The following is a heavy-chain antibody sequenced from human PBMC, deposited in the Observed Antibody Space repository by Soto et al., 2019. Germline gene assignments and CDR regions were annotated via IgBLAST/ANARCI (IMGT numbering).Heavy chain of an antibody. CDR1: GGSIDSNRYY. D-gene: IGHD6-13*01. Sequence: LSLTCTFSGGSIDSNRYYWAWILQPPGKGLEWIGSIFYTGSTYYSPSLKGRPTISVDPSKNQFSLKLTSVTAADTAMYYCAIPKTSGAAAGKGWFDPWGQAILVTVSS. CDR3: AIPKTSGAAAGKGWFDP. J-gene: IGHJ5*02. V-gene: IGHV4-39*01. CDR2: IFYTGST.